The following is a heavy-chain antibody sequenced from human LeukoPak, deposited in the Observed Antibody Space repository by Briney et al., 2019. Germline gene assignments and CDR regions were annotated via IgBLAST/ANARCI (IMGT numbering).Heavy chain of an antibody. CDR2: INPSGGSA. CDR3: ARLADYDSSGYLSY. V-gene: IGHV1-46*01. J-gene: IGHJ4*02. CDR1: GYTFTRYY. Sequence: ASVKVSCKASGYTFTRYYMHWVRQAPSQELEWMGIINPSGGSARYAQKFQGRDTMTRDTSTSTVYMEVSSLRSEDTAVYYCARLADYDSSGYLSYWGQGTLVTVSS. D-gene: IGHD3-22*01.